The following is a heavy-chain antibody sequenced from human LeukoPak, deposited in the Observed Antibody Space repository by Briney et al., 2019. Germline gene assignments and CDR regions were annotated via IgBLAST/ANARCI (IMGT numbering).Heavy chain of an antibody. CDR2: IYYSGST. J-gene: IGHJ2*01. CDR1: GGSISSGGYY. CDR3: ARYSSTWPYWYFDL. D-gene: IGHD6-13*01. V-gene: IGHV4-31*03. Sequence: PSETLSLTCTVSGGSISSGGYYWSWIRQHPGKGLEWIGYIYYSGSTYYNPSLKSRVTISVDTSKNQFSLKLTSVTAAGTAVYYCARYSSTWPYWYFDLWGRGALVTVSS.